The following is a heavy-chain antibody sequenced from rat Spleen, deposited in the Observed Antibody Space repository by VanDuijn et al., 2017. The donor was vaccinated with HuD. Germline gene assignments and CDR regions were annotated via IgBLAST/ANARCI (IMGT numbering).Heavy chain of an antibody. V-gene: IGHV5-7*01. CDR1: GFTFSDYN. D-gene: IGHD4-2*01. Sequence: EVQLVESGGGLVQPGRSLKLSCAASGFTFSDYNMAWVRQAPKKGLEWVATITSAGGTTYYPDSVKGRFSISRDNAKSTLYLQMDSLRSEDTATYYCTREDWVLDVWGQGISVIVSS. J-gene: IGHJ4*01. CDR3: TREDWVLDV. CDR2: ITSAGGTT.